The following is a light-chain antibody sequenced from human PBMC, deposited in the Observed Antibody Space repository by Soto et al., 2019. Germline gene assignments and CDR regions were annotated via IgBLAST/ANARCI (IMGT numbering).Light chain of an antibody. CDR1: QSIGSY. J-gene: IGKJ5*01. V-gene: IGKV3-11*01. CDR3: QQRSNWPSLT. Sequence: EIVLTQSPATLSLSPGERATLSCRTSQSIGSYLAWYQQKPGQAPRLLIYAASNRATGIPARFSGSGSGTDFTLTVSSLEPEDFAVYYCQQRSNWPSLTFGQGTRWRL. CDR2: AAS.